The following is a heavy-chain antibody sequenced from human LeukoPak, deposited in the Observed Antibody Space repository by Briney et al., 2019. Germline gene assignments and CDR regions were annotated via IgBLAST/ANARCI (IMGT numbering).Heavy chain of an antibody. CDR2: ISYDGSNK. J-gene: IGHJ6*02. Sequence: PGRSLRLSCAASGFTFSSYAMHWVGQAPGKGLEWVAVISYDGSNKYYADSVKGRFTISRDNSKNTLYLQINSLRAEDTAVYYCAREQVWLGETSYYYDMDVWGQGTTVTVSS. CDR1: GFTFSSYA. D-gene: IGHD3-10*01. CDR3: AREQVWLGETSYYYDMDV. V-gene: IGHV3-30-3*01.